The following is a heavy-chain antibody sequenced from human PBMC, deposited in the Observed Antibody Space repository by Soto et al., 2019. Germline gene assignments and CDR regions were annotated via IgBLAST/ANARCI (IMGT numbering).Heavy chain of an antibody. CDR1: GGSIGGVGYS. D-gene: IGHD3-10*01. CDR3: ARAQFYSGSGNYNNLMFDA. Sequence: SETLSLTCAVSGGSIGGVGYSWSWIRQPPGGGLEWIGYMYHSGTFLKSPSPKTRLTMSLDMSKNQFSLTLNSMTAADTAVYYCARAQFYSGSGNYNNLMFDAWGQGIQVTVSS. J-gene: IGHJ5*02. CDR2: MYHSGTF. V-gene: IGHV4-30-2*01.